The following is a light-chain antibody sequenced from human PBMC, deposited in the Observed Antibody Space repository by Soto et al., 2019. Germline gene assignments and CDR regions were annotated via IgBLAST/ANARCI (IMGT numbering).Light chain of an antibody. CDR1: SSNIGSNT. V-gene: IGLV1-44*01. J-gene: IGLJ1*01. CDR2: SNN. CDR3: AAWDDSLNGRV. Sequence: VRTQLPSGYGTPGQRGTISCSGSSSNIGSNTVNWYQQLPGTAPKLLIYSNNQRPSGVPDRFSGSKSGTSASLAISGLQSEDEADYYCAAWDDSLNGRVFGTGTKVTVL.